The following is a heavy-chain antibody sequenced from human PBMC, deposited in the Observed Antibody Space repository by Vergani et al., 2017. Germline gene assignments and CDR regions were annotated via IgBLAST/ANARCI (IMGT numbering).Heavy chain of an antibody. CDR1: GGTFSSYA. Sequence: QVQLVQSGAEVKKPGSSVKVSCKASGGTFSSYAISWVRQAPGQGLEWMGGIIPIFGTANYAQKFQGRVTITADESTSTAYMELSRLRSEDKAVEYCARVTHPTGPEYYYYYYYLDVWGKGTTVTVSS. CDR2: IIPIFGTA. J-gene: IGHJ6*03. CDR3: ARVTHPTGPEYYYYYYYLDV. D-gene: IGHD1-14*01. V-gene: IGHV1-69*01.